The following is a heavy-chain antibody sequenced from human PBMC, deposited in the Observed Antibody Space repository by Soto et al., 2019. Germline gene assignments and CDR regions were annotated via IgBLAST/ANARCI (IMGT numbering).Heavy chain of an antibody. CDR3: ARDWDSSGLFDP. Sequence: SETLSLTCSVSGASITTYYWSWIRQPPGKGLEWIGSISYSGSTKYNPSLESRVMISLDTSKNQFSLRLTSVTAADTALYYCARDWDSSGLFDPWGQGALVTVPQ. V-gene: IGHV4-59*01. J-gene: IGHJ5*02. CDR2: ISYSGST. D-gene: IGHD3-10*01. CDR1: GASITTYY.